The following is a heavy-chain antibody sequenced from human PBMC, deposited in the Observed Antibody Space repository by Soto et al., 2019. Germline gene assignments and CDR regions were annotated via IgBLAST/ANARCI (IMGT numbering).Heavy chain of an antibody. CDR3: ASSGMLGSRSLAGITTNWFDP. D-gene: IGHD1-20*01. J-gene: IGHJ5*02. Sequence: SVKVSCKASGGTFSSYAISWVRQAPGQGLEWMGGIIPIFGTANYAQKFQGRVTITADKSTSTAYMELSSLRSEDTVVYYCASSGMLGSRSLAGITTNWFDPWGKGTLVTVSS. CDR1: GGTFSSYA. V-gene: IGHV1-69*06. CDR2: IIPIFGTA.